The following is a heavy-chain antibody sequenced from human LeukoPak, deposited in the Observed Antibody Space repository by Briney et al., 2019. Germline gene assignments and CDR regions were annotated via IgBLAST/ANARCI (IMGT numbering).Heavy chain of an antibody. V-gene: IGHV3-7*01. CDR3: ARGVGTAAAFDY. CDR2: IKQDGSEK. J-gene: IGHJ4*02. D-gene: IGHD2-2*01. Sequence: GGSLRLSCAASGFTFSSYYMSWVRQAPGKGLGGVANIKQDGSEKYYMDSVKGRFTISRDNAKNSLYLQMNSLRAEDTAVYYCARGVGTAAAFDYWGQATLVTVSS. CDR1: GFTFSSYY.